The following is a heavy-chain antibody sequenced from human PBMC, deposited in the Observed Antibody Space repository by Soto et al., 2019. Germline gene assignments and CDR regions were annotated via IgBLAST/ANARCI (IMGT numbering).Heavy chain of an antibody. CDR3: ARGGGVGVAGSAAFDM. Sequence: QLHLVQSGAVVKKPGASVTVSCSASGYPVTAYYMHWVRQAPGRGLEWMGGINPATGAAKYTQTFRGRVTMTRETSTRTVFMELSGLTSEDTAVFYCARGGGVGVAGSAAFDMWGQGTLVTVSS. CDR2: INPATGAA. V-gene: IGHV1-2*02. CDR1: GYPVTAYY. J-gene: IGHJ3*02. D-gene: IGHD3-3*01.